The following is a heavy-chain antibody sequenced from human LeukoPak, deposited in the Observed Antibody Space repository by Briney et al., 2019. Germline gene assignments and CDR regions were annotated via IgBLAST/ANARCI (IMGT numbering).Heavy chain of an antibody. CDR3: ARAYVVVPAARGRDNWFDP. CDR1: GGSISSGDYY. V-gene: IGHV4-30-4*08. Sequence: SETLSLTCTVSGGSISSGDYYWSWIRQPPGKGLEWIGYIYYSGSTYYNPSLKSRVTISVDTSKNQFSLKLSSVTAADTAVYYCARAYVVVPAARGRDNWFDPWGQGTLVTVSS. D-gene: IGHD2-2*01. J-gene: IGHJ5*02. CDR2: IYYSGST.